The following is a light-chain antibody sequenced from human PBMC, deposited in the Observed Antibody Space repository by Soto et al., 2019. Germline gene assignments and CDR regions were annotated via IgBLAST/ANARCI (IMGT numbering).Light chain of an antibody. CDR2: SNN. J-gene: IGLJ2*01. CDR3: AAWDDSLNGPV. V-gene: IGLV1-44*01. Sequence: QLVLTQPPSASGTPGQRVTSSCSGSSANIGSNTVNWYQQLPGTAPKLLIYSNNQRPSGVPDRFSGSKSGTSASLAISGLQSEDEADYYCAAWDDSLNGPVFGGGTKLTVL. CDR1: SANIGSNT.